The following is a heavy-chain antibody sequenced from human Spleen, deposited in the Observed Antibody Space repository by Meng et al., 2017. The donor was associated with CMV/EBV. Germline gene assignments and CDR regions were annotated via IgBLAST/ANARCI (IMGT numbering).Heavy chain of an antibody. V-gene: IGHV4-39*06. CDR2: IYYSGNT. CDR3: ARVGSSSTGPYSSSWYFDY. Sequence: SETLSLTCIVSGGSIDSSSHHWGWIRQPPGKGLQWIGTIYYSGNTYYSPSLKSRVTISVDTSKNQFTLKLSSVTAADTAVYYCARVGSSSTGPYSSSWYFDYWGQGTLVTVSS. CDR1: GGSIDSSSHH. D-gene: IGHD6-13*01. J-gene: IGHJ4*02.